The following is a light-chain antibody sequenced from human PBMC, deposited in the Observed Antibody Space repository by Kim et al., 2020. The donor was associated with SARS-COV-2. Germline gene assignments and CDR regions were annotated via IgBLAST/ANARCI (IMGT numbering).Light chain of an antibody. CDR3: YSYTATSTWV. V-gene: IGLV2-14*04. CDR2: DVN. J-gene: IGLJ3*02. CDR1: SSDVGAYNY. Sequence: GQSITISCTGTSSDVGAYNYVSWYRQHPGKAPKLMIYDVNNRPSGVSNRFSGSKSGNTASLTISGLQAEDEADYYCYSYTATSTWVFGGGTKLTVL.